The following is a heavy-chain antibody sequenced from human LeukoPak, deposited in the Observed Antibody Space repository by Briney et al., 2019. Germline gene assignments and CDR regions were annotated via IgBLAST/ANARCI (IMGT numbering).Heavy chain of an antibody. Sequence: PGGSLRLSCAASGFTVSSNYMSWVRQAPGEGLEWVSVIYSGGSTYYADSVKGRFTISRDNSKNTPYLQMNSLRAADTAVYFCAKVRSRGAYGDYLNYFESWGQGTLVTVSS. CDR2: IYSGGST. CDR3: AKVRSRGAYGDYLNYFES. J-gene: IGHJ4*02. V-gene: IGHV3-53*05. CDR1: GFTVSSNY. D-gene: IGHD4-17*01.